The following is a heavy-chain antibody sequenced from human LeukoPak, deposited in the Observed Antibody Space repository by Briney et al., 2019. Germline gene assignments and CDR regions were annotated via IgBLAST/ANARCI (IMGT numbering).Heavy chain of an antibody. CDR3: ARGDGYNFY. Sequence: SETLSLTCTVSGGSISSYCWSWIRQPPGKGLEWIGYIYYSGSTNYNPSLKGRVTISVDTSKNQFSLKLSSVTAADTAVYYCARGDGYNFYWGQGTLVTVSS. D-gene: IGHD5-24*01. CDR1: GGSISSYC. CDR2: IYYSGST. J-gene: IGHJ4*02. V-gene: IGHV4-59*01.